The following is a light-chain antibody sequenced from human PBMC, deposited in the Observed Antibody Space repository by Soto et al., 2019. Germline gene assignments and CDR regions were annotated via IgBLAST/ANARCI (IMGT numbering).Light chain of an antibody. CDR1: QSVSSSY. V-gene: IGKV3-20*01. CDR3: QQYGSSLFIT. Sequence: EIVLTQSPGTLSLSPGERATLSCRASQSVSSSYLAWYQQKPGQAPRLLIYGASSRATGIPDRFSGSGSGTDFTLTISRLEPEDFAVYYCQQYGSSLFITFGPGTRWIS. J-gene: IGKJ3*01. CDR2: GAS.